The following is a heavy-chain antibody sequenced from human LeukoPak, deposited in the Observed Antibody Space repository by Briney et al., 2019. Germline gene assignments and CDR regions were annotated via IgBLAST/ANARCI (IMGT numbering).Heavy chain of an antibody. CDR3: ARDKYSSSWYYFDY. D-gene: IGHD6-13*01. CDR2: ISYDGSNK. V-gene: IGHV3-30-3*01. CDR1: GFTFSSYA. Sequence: GGSLRLSCAASGFTFSSYAMHWVRQAPGKGLEWVAVISYDGSNKYYADSVKGRFTISRDNSKNTLYLQMNSLRAEDTAVYYCARDKYSSSWYYFDYWGQGTLVTVSS. J-gene: IGHJ4*02.